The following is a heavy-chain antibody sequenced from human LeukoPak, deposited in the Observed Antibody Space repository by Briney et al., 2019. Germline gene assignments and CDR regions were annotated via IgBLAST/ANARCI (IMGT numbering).Heavy chain of an antibody. V-gene: IGHV4-59*01. J-gene: IGHJ4*02. CDR2: IYYSGST. CDR1: GGSISSYY. CDR3: ARVSAYSGDLDY. D-gene: IGHD1-26*01. Sequence: SETLSLTCTVSGGSISSYYWSWIRQPPGKGLEWIGYIYYSGSTNYNPSLKSRVTISVDTSKNQFSLKLSSVTAADTAVYYCARVSAYSGDLDYWGQGTLVTVSS.